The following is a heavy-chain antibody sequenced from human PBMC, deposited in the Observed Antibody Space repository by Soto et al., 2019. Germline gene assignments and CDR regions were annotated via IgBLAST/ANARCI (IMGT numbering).Heavy chain of an antibody. V-gene: IGHV4-31*03. CDR2: IYYSGST. CDR3: ARGELYYYDSSGYNPPYYFDY. D-gene: IGHD3-22*01. CDR1: GGSISSGGYY. J-gene: IGHJ4*02. Sequence: PSETLSLTCTVSGGSISSGGYYWSWIRQHPGKGLEWIGYIYYSGSTYYNPSLKSRVTISVDTSKNQFSLKLSSVTAADTAVYYCARGELYYYDSSGYNPPYYFDYWGQGTLVTVSS.